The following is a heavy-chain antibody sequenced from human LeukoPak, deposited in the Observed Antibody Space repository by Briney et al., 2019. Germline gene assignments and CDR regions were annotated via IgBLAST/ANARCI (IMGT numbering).Heavy chain of an antibody. D-gene: IGHD3-10*01. V-gene: IGHV4-59*01. CDR1: GGPIGSYY. CDR3: ARESLIYGSGSPIFDY. Sequence: RPSETLSLTCTVSGGPIGSYYWSWIRQPPGKGLEWIGYIYYSGSTNYSPSLKSRVTISVDTSKNQFSLNLSSVTAADTAIYCCARESLIYGSGSPIFDYWGQGALVTVSS. J-gene: IGHJ4*02. CDR2: IYYSGST.